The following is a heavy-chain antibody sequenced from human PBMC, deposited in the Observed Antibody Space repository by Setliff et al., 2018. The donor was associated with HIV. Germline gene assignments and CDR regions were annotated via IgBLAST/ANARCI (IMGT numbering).Heavy chain of an antibody. Sequence: ASVKVSCKASGYTFTTYGISWVQQAPGHGLEWMGWISPNFGHTKYAQKFLDRVTMTIDTATSRAYMELRSLRSDDTAVYFCARLGSGWSGSYYYAMDIWGQGTTVTVSS. CDR1: GYTFTTYG. D-gene: IGHD6-19*01. J-gene: IGHJ6*02. V-gene: IGHV1-18*04. CDR2: ISPNFGHT. CDR3: ARLGSGWSGSYYYAMDI.